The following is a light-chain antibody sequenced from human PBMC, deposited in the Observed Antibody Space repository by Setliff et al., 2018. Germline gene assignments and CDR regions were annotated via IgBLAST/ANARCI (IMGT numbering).Light chain of an antibody. CDR3: SSYTSSSIFYV. V-gene: IGLV2-14*03. J-gene: IGLJ1*01. Sequence: LTQPASVSVSPGQSITISRTGTSSDVGGYNSVSWYQQHPGKAPKLMIYDVSNRPSGVSNRFSGSKSGNTASLTISGLQAEDEADYYCSSYTSSSIFYVFGTGTKVTVL. CDR2: DVS. CDR1: SSDVGGYNS.